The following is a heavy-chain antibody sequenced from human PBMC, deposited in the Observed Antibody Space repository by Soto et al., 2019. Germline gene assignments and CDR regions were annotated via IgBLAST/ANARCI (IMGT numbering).Heavy chain of an antibody. CDR1: GFTFSSYA. CDR2: ISGSGGST. Sequence: EVQLLESGGGLVQPGGSLRLSCAASGFTFSSYAMSWVRQAPGKGLEWVSAISGSGGSTYYADSVKGRFTISRDNSKNTLYLQMNSLRAEDTAVYYCAKVVQESVVVVAWRFDYWGQGTLVTVSS. CDR3: AKVVQESVVVVAWRFDY. V-gene: IGHV3-23*01. D-gene: IGHD2-15*01. J-gene: IGHJ4*02.